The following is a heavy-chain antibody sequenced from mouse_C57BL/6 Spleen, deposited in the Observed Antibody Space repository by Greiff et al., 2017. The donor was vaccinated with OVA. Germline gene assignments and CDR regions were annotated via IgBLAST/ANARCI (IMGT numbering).Heavy chain of an antibody. D-gene: IGHD2-1*01. CDR2: IDPSDSYT. CDR3: ARFGGNYGY. V-gene: IGHV1-69*01. J-gene: IGHJ2*01. CDR1: GYTFTSYW. Sequence: QVQLQQPGAELVMPGASVKLSCKASGYTFTSYWMHWVKQRPGQGLEWIGEIDPSDSYTNYNQKFKGKSTLTVDKSSSTAYMQLSSLSSEDSAVYYCARFGGNYGYWGQGTTLTVSS.